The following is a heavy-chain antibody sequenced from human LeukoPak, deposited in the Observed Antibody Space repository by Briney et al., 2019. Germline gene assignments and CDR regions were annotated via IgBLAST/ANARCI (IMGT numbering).Heavy chain of an antibody. Sequence: GGSLRLSCAASEFTFSSYWMNWVRQAPGKGLVWVSRIASDGSSTTYADSVKGRFSISRDNAKNTLYLQMNSLRVEDTAVYYCARGRPHGNDYWGQGTLVTVSS. D-gene: IGHD4-23*01. CDR2: IASDGSST. CDR1: EFTFSSYW. CDR3: ARGRPHGNDY. J-gene: IGHJ4*02. V-gene: IGHV3-74*01.